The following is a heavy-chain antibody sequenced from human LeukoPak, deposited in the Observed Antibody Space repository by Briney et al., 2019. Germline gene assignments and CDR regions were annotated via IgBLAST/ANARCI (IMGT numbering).Heavy chain of an antibody. D-gene: IGHD1-26*01. CDR2: ISYDGSNK. V-gene: IGHV3-30*18. Sequence: GGSLRLSCAASGFTFSSYGMHWVRQAPGKGLEWVAVISYDGSNKYYADSVKGRFTISRDNSKNTLYLQMHSLRAEDTAVYYCAKEKEGGYFDLWGRGTLVTVSS. CDR3: AKEKEGGYFDL. J-gene: IGHJ2*01. CDR1: GFTFSSYG.